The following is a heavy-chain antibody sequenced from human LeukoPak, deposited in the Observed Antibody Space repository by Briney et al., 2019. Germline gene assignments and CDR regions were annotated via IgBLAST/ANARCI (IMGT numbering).Heavy chain of an antibody. V-gene: IGHV1-2*02. CDR2: INPNSSGT. Sequence: GASVKVSCKPSGYTFTGYYMHWVRQAPGQGLEWMGWINPNSSGTNYAQKFQGRVTMTRDTSISTAYMELSRLRSDGTAVYYCARVYPYYDSSGYFDYWGQGTLVTVSS. CDR1: GYTFTGYY. CDR3: ARVYPYYDSSGYFDY. J-gene: IGHJ4*02. D-gene: IGHD3-22*01.